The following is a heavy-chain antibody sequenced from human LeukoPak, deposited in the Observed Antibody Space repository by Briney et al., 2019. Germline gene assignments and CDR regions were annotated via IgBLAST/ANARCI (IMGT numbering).Heavy chain of an antibody. Sequence: SETLSLTCTVSGGSISSYYWSWIRQPPGQGLEWIGYIYYSGSTNYNPSLKSRVTISVDTSKNQFSLKLSSVTAADTAVYYCAREGFDSSGYARFDYWGQGTLVTVSS. D-gene: IGHD3-22*01. CDR2: IYYSGST. CDR1: GGSISSYY. J-gene: IGHJ4*02. CDR3: AREGFDSSGYARFDY. V-gene: IGHV4-59*01.